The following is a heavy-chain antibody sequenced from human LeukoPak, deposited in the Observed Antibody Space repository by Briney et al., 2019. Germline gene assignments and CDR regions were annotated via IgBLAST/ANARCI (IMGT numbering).Heavy chain of an antibody. CDR1: GYTFTGYA. V-gene: IGHV1-3*03. CDR2: INAGNGNT. J-gene: IGHJ3*02. CDR3: ARAVYGSGIFDI. Sequence: GASVKVSCKASGYTFTGYAITWVRQAPGQRLEWMGWINAGNGNTKYSQEFQGRVTITRDTSASTAYMELSSLRSEDMAVYYCARAVYGSGIFDIWGQGTMVTVSS. D-gene: IGHD3-10*01.